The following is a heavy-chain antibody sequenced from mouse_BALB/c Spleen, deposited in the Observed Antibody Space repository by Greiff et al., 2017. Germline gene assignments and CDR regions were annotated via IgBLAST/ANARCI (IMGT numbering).Heavy chain of an antibody. V-gene: IGHV5-6-5*01. D-gene: IGHD2-1*01. Sequence: EVKLVESGGGLVKPGGSLKLSCAASGFTFSSYAMSWVRQTPEKRLEWVASISSGGSTYYPDSVKGRFTISRDNARNILYLQMSSLRSEDTAMYYCARGQGYYGNYYFDYWGQGTTLTVSS. CDR1: GFTFSSYA. CDR2: ISSGGST. CDR3: ARGQGYYGNYYFDY. J-gene: IGHJ2*01.